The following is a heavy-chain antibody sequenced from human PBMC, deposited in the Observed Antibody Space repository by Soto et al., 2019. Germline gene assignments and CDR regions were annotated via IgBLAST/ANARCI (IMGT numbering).Heavy chain of an antibody. J-gene: IGHJ3*02. V-gene: IGHV4-34*01. CDR1: GGSFSGYY. Sequence: SETLSLTCAVYGGSFSGYYWSWIRQPPWKGLEWIGEINHSGSTNYNPSLKSRVTISVDTSKNQFSLKLSSVTAADTAVYYCARVLWFGELLQHDAFDIWGQGTMVTVSS. CDR2: INHSGST. CDR3: ARVLWFGELLQHDAFDI. D-gene: IGHD3-10*01.